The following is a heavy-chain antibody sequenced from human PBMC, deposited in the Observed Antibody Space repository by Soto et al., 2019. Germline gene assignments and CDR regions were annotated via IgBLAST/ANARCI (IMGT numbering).Heavy chain of an antibody. D-gene: IGHD6-13*01. CDR3: ARALIAAAALVQGGDYMDV. Sequence: QVQLRESGPGLVKPSGTLSLTCAVSSGSISSSNWWSWVRQPPGKGLEWIGEIYHSGSTNYNPSLKSRVTISVDKSKNQFSLKLSSVTAADTAVYYCARALIAAAALVQGGDYMDVWGKGTTVTVSS. J-gene: IGHJ6*03. CDR1: SGSISSSNW. V-gene: IGHV4-4*02. CDR2: IYHSGST.